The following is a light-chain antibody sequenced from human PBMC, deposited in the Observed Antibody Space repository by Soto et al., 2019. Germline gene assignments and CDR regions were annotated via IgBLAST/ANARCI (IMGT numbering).Light chain of an antibody. J-gene: IGKJ1*01. CDR3: QQYNNWPRT. CDR1: QSVSSN. CDR2: GAS. Sequence: EIMMSQSPATLSVSAGERATLSCRASQSVSSNLAWYQQKPGQAPRLLIYGASTRATGIPARFSGSGSGTEFTLTISSLQSEDFAVYYCQQYNNWPRTFGQGTKVDI. V-gene: IGKV3-15*01.